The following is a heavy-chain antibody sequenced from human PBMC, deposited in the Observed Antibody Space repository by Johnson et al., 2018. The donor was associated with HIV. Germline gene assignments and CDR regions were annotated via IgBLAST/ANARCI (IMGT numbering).Heavy chain of an antibody. CDR2: INSDGSST. CDR1: GFTFSSYW. J-gene: IGHJ3*02. CDR3: ARAGPYCSGGSCYSPDAFDI. D-gene: IGHD2-15*01. Sequence: VQLVESGGGLVQPGGSLRLSCAASGFTFSSYWMHWVRQAPGKGLVWVSRINSDGSSTSYADSVKGRFTIPRDNAKNTLYLQGNSLRAEDTALYYCARAGPYCSGGSCYSPDAFDIWGQGTMVTVSS. V-gene: IGHV3-74*01.